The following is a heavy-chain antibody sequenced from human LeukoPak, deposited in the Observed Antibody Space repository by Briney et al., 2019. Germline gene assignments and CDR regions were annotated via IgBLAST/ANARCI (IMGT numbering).Heavy chain of an antibody. V-gene: IGHV4-59*01. J-gene: IGHJ4*02. CDR1: GGPISSYY. D-gene: IGHD6-6*01. Sequence: SETLSLTCTVSGGPISSYYWSWIRQPPGKGLEGVGYIYYSGSHKYNPSLKSRVTISVDTSKNQFSLKLSSVTDADTAVYYCARYGQKGSSSLFDYWGQGTLVTVSS. CDR2: IYYSGSH. CDR3: ARYGQKGSSSLFDY.